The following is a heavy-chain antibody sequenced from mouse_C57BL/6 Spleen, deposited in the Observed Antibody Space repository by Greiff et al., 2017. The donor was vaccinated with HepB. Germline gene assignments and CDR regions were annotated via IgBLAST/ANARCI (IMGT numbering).Heavy chain of an antibody. D-gene: IGHD1-1*01. CDR1: GYTLTSYW. V-gene: IGHV1-64*01. J-gene: IGHJ2*01. CDR3: ARRGHYYGSSSDY. CDR2: IHPNSGST. Sequence: QVQLQQPGAELVKPGASVKLSCKASGYTLTSYWMHWVKQRPGQGLEWIGMIHPNSGSTNYNEKFKSKATLTVDKSSSTAYMQLSSLTSEDSAVYYCARRGHYYGSSSDYWGQGTTLTVSS.